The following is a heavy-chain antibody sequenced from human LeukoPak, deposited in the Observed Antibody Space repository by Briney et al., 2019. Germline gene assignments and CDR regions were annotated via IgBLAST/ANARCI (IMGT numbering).Heavy chain of an antibody. J-gene: IGHJ6*02. CDR2: INHSGST. CDR1: GGSFSGYY. CDR3: ARHIDADYYYYGMDV. Sequence: SETLSLTCAVYGGSFSGYYWSWIRQPAGKGLEWIGEINHSGSTNYNPSLKSRVTISVDTSKNQFSLKLSSVTAADTAVYYCARHIDADYYYYGMDVWGQGTTVTVSS. V-gene: IGHV4-34*01. D-gene: IGHD2-21*01.